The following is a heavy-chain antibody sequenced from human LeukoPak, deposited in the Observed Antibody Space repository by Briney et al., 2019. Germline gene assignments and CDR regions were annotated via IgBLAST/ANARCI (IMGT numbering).Heavy chain of an antibody. CDR2: VYSGDSDT. V-gene: IGHV5-51*01. D-gene: IGHD1-26*01. J-gene: IGHJ4*02. CDR1: GYSFTNYW. Sequence: GASLQISCEGSGYSFTNYWIGWGRQVPGKGLGGVGTVYSGDSDTRYSPSFQGQVTISADESIGTAYLQWSSLKASDTAMYYCARLDNETYYYFDYWGQGTLVTVSS. CDR3: ARLDNETYYYFDY.